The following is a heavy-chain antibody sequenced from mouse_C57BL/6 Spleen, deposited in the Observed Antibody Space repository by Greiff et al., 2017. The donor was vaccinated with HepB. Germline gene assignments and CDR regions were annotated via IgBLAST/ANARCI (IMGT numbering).Heavy chain of an antibody. CDR2: INPYNGGT. CDR3: ARAHTTVVPYFDY. D-gene: IGHD1-1*01. CDR1: GYTFTDYY. V-gene: IGHV1-19*01. Sequence: EVKLMESGPVLVKPGASVKMSCKASGYTFTDYYMNWVKQSHGKSLEWIGVINPYNGGTSYNQKFKGKATLTVDKSSSTAYMELNSLTSEDSAVYYCARAHTTVVPYFDYWGKGTTLTVAS. J-gene: IGHJ2*01.